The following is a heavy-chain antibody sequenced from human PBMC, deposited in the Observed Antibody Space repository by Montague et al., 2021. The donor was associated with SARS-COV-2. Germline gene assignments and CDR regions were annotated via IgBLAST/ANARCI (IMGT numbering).Heavy chain of an antibody. CDR1: GDSIRSSGYY. CDR3: ARLGFVELWLNLGWFDP. V-gene: IGHV4-39*01. Sequence: SETLPLTCSVSGDSIRSSGYYWGWIRQPPGKGLEWIGTVYYSGSTNYNPSLKSRVTMPVDTSENQFSLELRSVTAADTAVYYCARLGFVELWLNLGWFDPWGQGTLVTVSS. J-gene: IGHJ5*02. CDR2: VYYSGST. D-gene: IGHD3-16*02.